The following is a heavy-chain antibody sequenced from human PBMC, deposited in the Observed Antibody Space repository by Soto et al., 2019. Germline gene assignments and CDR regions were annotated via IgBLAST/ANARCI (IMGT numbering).Heavy chain of an antibody. Sequence: ASLKVSCKASGYTFTSYGISWVRQAPGQGLEWMGWISAYNGNTNYAQKLQGRVTMTTDTSTSTAYMELRSLRSDDTAVYYCARDWYWNYEKKNWLEPWGQGTLFTVSS. CDR2: ISAYNGNT. CDR1: GYTFTSYG. CDR3: ARDWYWNYEKKNWLEP. V-gene: IGHV1-18*01. D-gene: IGHD1-7*01. J-gene: IGHJ5*02.